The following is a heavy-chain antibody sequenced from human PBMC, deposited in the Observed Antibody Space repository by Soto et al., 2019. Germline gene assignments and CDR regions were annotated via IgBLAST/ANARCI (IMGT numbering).Heavy chain of an antibody. CDR2: ISESGDKR. Sequence: GGSLRLSCAATGFTFSNYAMSWVRQAPGKGLEWVSAISESGDKRYYADSVKGRFTISRDNSKKTLYLQMSSLRAEDTAVFYCAKGIGSSGYYPFDCWGQGTLVTVSS. CDR1: GFTFSNYA. CDR3: AKGIGSSGYYPFDC. D-gene: IGHD3-22*01. V-gene: IGHV3-23*01. J-gene: IGHJ4*02.